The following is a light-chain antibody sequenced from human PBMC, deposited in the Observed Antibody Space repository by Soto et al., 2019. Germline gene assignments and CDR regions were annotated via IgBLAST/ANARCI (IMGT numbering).Light chain of an antibody. CDR2: EVS. Sequence: QSALAQPASVSGSPGQSITISCTGTSTDVGASNYVSWYQQHPGRAPKLMIYEVSNRPSGVSNRFSGCKSDNTASLTISGLQAEDEADYYCCSSPGSSAYVFGTGTKLTVL. CDR1: STDVGASNY. J-gene: IGLJ1*01. V-gene: IGLV2-14*01. CDR3: CSSPGSSAYV.